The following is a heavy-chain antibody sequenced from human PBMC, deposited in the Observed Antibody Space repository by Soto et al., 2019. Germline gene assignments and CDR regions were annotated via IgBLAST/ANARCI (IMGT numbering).Heavy chain of an antibody. V-gene: IGHV3-23*01. CDR1: VFIFSSDA. D-gene: IGHD5-18*01. CDR3: AKNEGGRDTALVF. J-gene: IGHJ4*02. Sequence: HPWGSLRLSCAASVFIFSSDAMTWVRQAPGKGLEWVSGISGSGSGTYYADSVKGRFTISRDYSKKTVYLQMNSLRGEDTAVYYCAKNEGGRDTALVFWGQGTLVTVSS. CDR2: ISGSGSGT.